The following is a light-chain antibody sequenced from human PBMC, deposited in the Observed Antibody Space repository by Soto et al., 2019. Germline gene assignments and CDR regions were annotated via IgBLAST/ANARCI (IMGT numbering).Light chain of an antibody. J-gene: IGKJ2*01. CDR2: GAS. CDR3: QHRGEWPRT. CDR1: QSVGSY. Sequence: EIVLTQSPATLSLSPGERATLSCRASQSVGSYLAWYQQKPGQAPRLLIYGASNVATGIPARFTGSGSGTDFTLTVSSLEPEDFAVYYCQHRGEWPRTFGQGTKLEIK. V-gene: IGKV3-11*01.